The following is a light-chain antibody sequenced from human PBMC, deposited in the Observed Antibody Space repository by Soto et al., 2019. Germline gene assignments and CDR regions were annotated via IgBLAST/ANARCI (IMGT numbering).Light chain of an antibody. V-gene: IGLV2-14*01. CDR2: EVS. CDR1: SSDVGGYNY. Sequence: QSVLTQPASVSGSPGQSSTISCTGTSSDVGGYNYVSWYQQHPGKAPKLMIYEVSNRPSGVSNRFSGSKSGNTASLTISGLQAEDEADYYGRSYTSSRTLVVFGGGTKLTVL. J-gene: IGLJ2*01. CDR3: RSYTSSRTLVV.